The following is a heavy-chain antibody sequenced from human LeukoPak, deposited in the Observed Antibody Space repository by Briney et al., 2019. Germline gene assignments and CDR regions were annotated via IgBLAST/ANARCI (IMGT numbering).Heavy chain of an antibody. CDR2: IYYSGST. CDR3: ARPYCSGTSCYWNDAFDI. D-gene: IGHD2-2*01. CDR1: GGSISSSSYY. V-gene: IGHV4-39*01. J-gene: IGHJ3*02. Sequence: SETLSLTCTVSGGSISSSSYYWGWIRQPPGKGLEWIGSIYYSGSTYYNPSLKSQVTISVDTSKNQFSLKLSSVTAADTAVYYCARPYCSGTSCYWNDAFDIWGQGTMVTVSS.